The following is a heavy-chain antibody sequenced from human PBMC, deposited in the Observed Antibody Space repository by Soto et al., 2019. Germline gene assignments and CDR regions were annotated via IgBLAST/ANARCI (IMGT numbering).Heavy chain of an antibody. D-gene: IGHD2-21*02. CDR2: LQTDGSHP. J-gene: IGHJ4*02. Sequence: EVQLVESGGGLVQPGGSLRLSCVASGFTFNYYWMHWVRQPPGKGLMWVSRLQTDGSHPDYADPVKGRFTISRDNAKNTLYLQMNNLRAEDTAVYYCARGGDPDYWGQGTLVTVSS. V-gene: IGHV3-74*01. CDR3: ARGGDPDY. CDR1: GFTFNYYW.